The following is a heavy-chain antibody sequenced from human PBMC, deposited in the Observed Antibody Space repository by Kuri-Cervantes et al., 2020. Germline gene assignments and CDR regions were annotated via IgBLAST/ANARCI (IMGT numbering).Heavy chain of an antibody. V-gene: IGHV3-30*03. CDR1: GFTFSSYG. CDR3: ARVIPARYCSSTSCPYYYYYGMDV. Sequence: GGSLRLSCAASGFTFSSYGVHWVRQAPGKGLEWVAVISYDGSNKYYADSVKGRFTISRDNSKNTLYLQMNSLRAEDTAVYYCARVIPARYCSSTSCPYYYYYGMDVWGQGTTVTVSS. D-gene: IGHD2-2*01. J-gene: IGHJ6*02. CDR2: ISYDGSNK.